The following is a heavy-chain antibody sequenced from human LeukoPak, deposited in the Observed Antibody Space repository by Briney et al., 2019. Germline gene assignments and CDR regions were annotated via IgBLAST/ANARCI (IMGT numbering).Heavy chain of an antibody. CDR3: ALGTRGWYVDY. CDR2: ISSTGGTT. Sequence: PGGSLRLSCAASGFTFSNNAMNWVRQAPGKGLEWVSAISSTGGTTYYADSVKGRFTVSRDNSKNTLYLQMDSLRAEDTAVYYCALGTRGWYVDYWGQGTLVTVSS. V-gene: IGHV3-23*01. J-gene: IGHJ4*02. D-gene: IGHD6-19*01. CDR1: GFTFSNNA.